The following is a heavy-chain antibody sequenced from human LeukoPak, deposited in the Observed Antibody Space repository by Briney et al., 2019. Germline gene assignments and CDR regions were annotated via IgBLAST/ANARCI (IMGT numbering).Heavy chain of an antibody. CDR1: GFTYISNY. V-gene: IGHV3-53*01. Sequence: GSLRLSCPAFGFTYISNYMTWVRQAPGKGLEWVSTIWNGGSTSYVDSVKGRFTISRDSSKNTLYLQMNSLRAEDTAVYYCAGGPRWLNFDYWGQGTLVTVSS. CDR2: IWNGGST. J-gene: IGHJ4*02. D-gene: IGHD4-23*01. CDR3: AGGPRWLNFDY.